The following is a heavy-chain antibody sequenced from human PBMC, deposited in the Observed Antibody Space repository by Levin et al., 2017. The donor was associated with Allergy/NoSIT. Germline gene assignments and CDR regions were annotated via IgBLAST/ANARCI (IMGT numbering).Heavy chain of an antibody. CDR3: ARGLREWATVVTETYYFDY. D-gene: IGHD4-23*01. V-gene: IGHV4-34*01. J-gene: IGHJ4*02. CDR1: GGSFSGYY. Sequence: PSETLSLTCAVYGGSFSGYYWSWIRQPPGKGLEWIGEINHSGSTNYNPSLKSRVTISVDTSKNQFSLKLSSVTAADTAVYYCARGLREWATVVTETYYFDYWGQGTLVTVSS. CDR2: INHSGST.